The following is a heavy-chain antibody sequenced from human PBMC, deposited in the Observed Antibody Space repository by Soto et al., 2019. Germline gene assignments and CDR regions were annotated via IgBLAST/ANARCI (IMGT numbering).Heavy chain of an antibody. CDR1: GGSISSGGYS. V-gene: IGHV4-30-2*01. CDR3: ARGKSYDSSGYILYIDY. Sequence: QLQLQESGSGLVKPSQTLSLTCAVSGGSISSGGYSWSWIRQPPGKGLEWIGYIYHSGSTYYNPPFRGRVTRSIERSKKQLPEKRSSVSAADTSVYYCARGKSYDSSGYILYIDYWGQGTLVTVSS. D-gene: IGHD3-22*01. CDR2: IYHSGST. J-gene: IGHJ4*02.